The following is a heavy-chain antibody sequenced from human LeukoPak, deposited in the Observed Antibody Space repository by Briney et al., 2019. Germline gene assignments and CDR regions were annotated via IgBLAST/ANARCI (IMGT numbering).Heavy chain of an antibody. V-gene: IGHV4-61*08. CDR3: ARRVSRDGYNRGYDY. CDR2: IYTSGST. Sequence: NPSETLSLTCTVSGGSISSGGYYWSWIRQPPGKGLEWIGYIYTSGSTNYNPSLKSRVTISVDTSKNQFSLKLSSVTAADTAVYYCARRVSRDGYNRGYDYWGQGTLVTVSS. CDR1: GGSISSGGYY. J-gene: IGHJ4*02. D-gene: IGHD5-24*01.